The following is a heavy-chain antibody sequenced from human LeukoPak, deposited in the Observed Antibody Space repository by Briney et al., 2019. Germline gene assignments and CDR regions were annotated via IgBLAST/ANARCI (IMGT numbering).Heavy chain of an antibody. J-gene: IGHJ4*02. CDR2: IYSGGGT. V-gene: IGHV3-66*01. CDR1: GFTVSTNY. D-gene: IGHD4-17*01. Sequence: GGSLRLSCSASGFTVSTNYMSWVRQAPGKGLEWVSLIYSGGGTYYADSVKGRFTISRDNSRNTLSLQMNSLRVDDTAVYYCARGFRSVTTWGYFDYWGQGALVTVSS. CDR3: ARGFRSVTTWGYFDY.